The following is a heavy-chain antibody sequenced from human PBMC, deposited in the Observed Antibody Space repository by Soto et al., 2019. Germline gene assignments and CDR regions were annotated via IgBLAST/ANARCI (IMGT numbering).Heavy chain of an antibody. CDR3: AREVGAPSGWLDP. V-gene: IGHV3-23*01. Sequence: EVQLSESGGDLPQPGGSLRLSCAASGFTFTNYAMTWVRQTPGKGLEWVSGISASGGLKYYADSVQGRFTVSRDNSKNILYLQMDNLRDEDTALYYCAREVGAPSGWLDPWGQGTQVTVSS. CDR2: ISASGGLK. J-gene: IGHJ5*02. D-gene: IGHD3-3*01. CDR1: GFTFTNYA.